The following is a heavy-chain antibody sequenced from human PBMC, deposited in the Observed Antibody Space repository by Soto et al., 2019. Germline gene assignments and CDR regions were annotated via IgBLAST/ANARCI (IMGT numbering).Heavy chain of an antibody. V-gene: IGHV1-69*13. D-gene: IGHD2-2*01. CDR2: IIPIFGTA. J-gene: IGHJ5*02. CDR1: GGTFSSYA. CDR3: ASVPSVVPAASHAAVGWLDP. Sequence: RASVKVSCKASGGTFSSYAISWVRQAPGQGLEWMGGIIPIFGTANYAQKFQGRVTITADESTSTAYMELSSLRSEDTAVYYCASVPSVVPAASHAAVGWLDPWGQRTLVTVSS.